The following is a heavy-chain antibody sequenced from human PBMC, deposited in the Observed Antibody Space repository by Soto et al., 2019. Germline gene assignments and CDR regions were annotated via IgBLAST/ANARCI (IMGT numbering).Heavy chain of an antibody. CDR3: ARDGIVAKITRFDY. J-gene: IGHJ4*02. V-gene: IGHV4-34*01. CDR2: INHSGST. Sequence: QVQLQQWGAGLLKPSETLSLTCAVYGGSFSGYYWSWIRQPPGKGLEWIGEINHSGSTNYNPSLTSRVTISVDTYKKQCSMKLRSVTAADTDVYYCARDGIVAKITRFDYWGQGTLVTVSS. CDR1: GGSFSGYY. D-gene: IGHD5-12*01.